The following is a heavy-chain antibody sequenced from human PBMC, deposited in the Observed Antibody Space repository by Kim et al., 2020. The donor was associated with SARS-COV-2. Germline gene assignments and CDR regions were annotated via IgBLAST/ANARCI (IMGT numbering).Heavy chain of an antibody. V-gene: IGHV4-34*01. D-gene: IGHD2-15*01. Sequence: SETLSLTCAVYGGSFSGYYWSWIRQPPGKGLEWIGEINHSGSTNYNPSLKSRVTISVDTSKNQFSLKLSSVTAADTAVYYCARGCSGGSCYGVYWGQGTLVTVSS. CDR1: GGSFSGYY. CDR3: ARGCSGGSCYGVY. CDR2: INHSGST. J-gene: IGHJ4*02.